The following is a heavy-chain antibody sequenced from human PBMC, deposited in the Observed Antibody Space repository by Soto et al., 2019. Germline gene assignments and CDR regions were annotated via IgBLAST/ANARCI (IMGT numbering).Heavy chain of an antibody. J-gene: IGHJ6*02. V-gene: IGHV4-4*07. CDR2: IYTSGST. CDR3: ARDGTVVPAAIYYYYGMDV. CDR1: GGSISSYY. Sequence: QVQLQESGPGLVKPSETLSLTCTVSGGSISSYYWSWIRQPAGKGLEWIGRIYTSGSTHYNPSLKSRVTMSVDTSKNQFSLKLSSVTAADTAVYYCARDGTVVPAAIYYYYGMDVWGQGTTVTVSS. D-gene: IGHD2-2*01.